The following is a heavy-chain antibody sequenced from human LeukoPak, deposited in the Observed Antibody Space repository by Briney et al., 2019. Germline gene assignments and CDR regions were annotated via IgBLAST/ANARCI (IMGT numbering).Heavy chain of an antibody. D-gene: IGHD2-2*01. V-gene: IGHV3-9*01. CDR2: ISWSSRNI. Sequence: PTGGSRSLSFAASGFSFDDFGMHWVRQPAGKALNWFSGISWSSRNIGYADSVKGRFTISRDNTKNSLFLQMNSLRVEDTAFYFCVKDRSSTPPYYFDYWGQGTLVTVSS. CDR1: GFSFDDFG. CDR3: VKDRSSTPPYYFDY. J-gene: IGHJ4*02.